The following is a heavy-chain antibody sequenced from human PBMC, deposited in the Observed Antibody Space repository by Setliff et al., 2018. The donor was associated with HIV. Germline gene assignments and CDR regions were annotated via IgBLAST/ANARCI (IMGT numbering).Heavy chain of an antibody. CDR3: ARVPLYDILTGYPDY. CDR1: GYSFTNHY. D-gene: IGHD3-9*01. CDR2: IIPIFGTA. V-gene: IGHV1-69*05. Sequence: ASVKVSCKPSGYSFTNHYMHWVRQAPGQGLEWMGGIIPIFGTANYAQKFQGRVTITRDTSASTAYMELSSLRSEDTAVYYCARVPLYDILTGYPDYWGQGTLVTVSS. J-gene: IGHJ4*02.